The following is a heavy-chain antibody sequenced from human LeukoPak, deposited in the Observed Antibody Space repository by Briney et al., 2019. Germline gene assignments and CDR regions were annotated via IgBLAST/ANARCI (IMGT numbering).Heavy chain of an antibody. CDR2: IKQDGSEK. D-gene: IGHD6-6*01. CDR1: GFTFSSYW. J-gene: IGHJ5*02. Sequence: GGSLRLSCAASGFTFSSYWMSWVRQAPGKGLEWVANIKQDGSEKYYVDSVKGRFTISRDNAKNSLYLQMNSLRAEDTAVYYCAREPIAARKSFDPWGQGTLVTVSS. CDR3: AREPIAARKSFDP. V-gene: IGHV3-7*01.